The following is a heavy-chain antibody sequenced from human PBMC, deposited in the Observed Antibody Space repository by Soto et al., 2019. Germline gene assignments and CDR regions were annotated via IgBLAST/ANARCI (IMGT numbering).Heavy chain of an antibody. V-gene: IGHV1-69*13. CDR1: GVTFSSYA. D-gene: IGHD6-6*01. Sequence: SVMVSCKASGVTFSSYAISWVRQAPGQGLEWMGGIIPIFGTANYAQKFQGRVTITADESTSTAYMELSSLRSEDTAVYYCPGQLVMIYYYYGMDVWGQGTTVTVSS. CDR2: IIPIFGTA. CDR3: PGQLVMIYYYYGMDV. J-gene: IGHJ6*02.